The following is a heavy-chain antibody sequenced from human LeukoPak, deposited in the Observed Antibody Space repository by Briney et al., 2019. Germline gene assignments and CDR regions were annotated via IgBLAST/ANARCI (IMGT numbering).Heavy chain of an antibody. CDR1: GFTFSDYY. CDR2: ISSSGSTI. J-gene: IGHJ4*02. D-gene: IGHD3-3*01. CDR3: ARALPTPLNYDFWSGDFDY. V-gene: IGHV3-11*04. Sequence: PGGSLRLSCAASGFTFSDYYMSWIRQAPGKGLEWVSYISSSGSTIYYADSVKGRFTISRDNAKNSLYLQMNSLRAEDTAVYYCARALPTPLNYDFWSGDFDYWGQGTLVTVSS.